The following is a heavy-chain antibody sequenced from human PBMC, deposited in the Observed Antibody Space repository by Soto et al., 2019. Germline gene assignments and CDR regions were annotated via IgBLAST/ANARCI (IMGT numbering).Heavy chain of an antibody. CDR3: ATVTKRAAAGRYEYYKYGMDV. CDR2: ISGSGGSS. J-gene: IGHJ6*04. Sequence: PGGSLRLSCAAAGFAFSTYAMTWVRQAPGKGLEWVSVISGSGGSSYYAASVKGRFTISRDNSKNTLFLQMNGLRAEDTAVYYCATVTKRAAAGRYEYYKYGMDVWGKGTTVPVSS. CDR1: GFAFSTYA. V-gene: IGHV3-23*01. D-gene: IGHD6-13*01.